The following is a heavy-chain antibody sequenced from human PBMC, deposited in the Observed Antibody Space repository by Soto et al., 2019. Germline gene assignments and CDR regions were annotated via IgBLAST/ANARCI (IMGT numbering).Heavy chain of an antibody. V-gene: IGHV4-59*01. CDR2: IYYSGST. CDR1: GGSISSYY. J-gene: IGHJ6*02. Sequence: PSETLSLTCTVSGGSISSYYWSWIRQPPGKGLEWIGYIYYSGSTNYNPSLKSRVTISVDTSKNQFSLKLSSVTAADTAVYYCARGNSPLRFLSVYYYGMDVWGQGTTVTVSS. CDR3: ARGNSPLRFLSVYYYGMDV. D-gene: IGHD3-3*01.